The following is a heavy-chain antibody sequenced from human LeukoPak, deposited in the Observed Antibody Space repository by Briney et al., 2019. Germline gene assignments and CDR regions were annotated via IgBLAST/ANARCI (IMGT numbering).Heavy chain of an antibody. J-gene: IGHJ6*03. CDR1: GYTFTSYG. Sequence: ASVKVSCKASGYTFTSYGISWVRQAPGQGLEWMGIINPSGGTTTYAQKFQGRVTMTRDMSTSTVYMELSSLRSEDTAVYYCARDLRYSGAWSNYYYYYMGVWGTGTTVTVSS. D-gene: IGHD6-19*01. V-gene: IGHV1-46*01. CDR2: INPSGGTT. CDR3: ARDLRYSGAWSNYYYYYMGV.